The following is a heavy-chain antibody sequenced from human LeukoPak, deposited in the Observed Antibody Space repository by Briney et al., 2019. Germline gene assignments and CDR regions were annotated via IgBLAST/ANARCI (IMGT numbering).Heavy chain of an antibody. CDR2: IKEDGTEE. CDR3: ARDMGWLALDY. Sequence: PGGSLRLSCAASGFTFSSSWMAWVRQAPGKGLEWVANIKEDGTEEYYADSLKGRLTISRDNAKNSSNLQMNSLRVEDTAVYYCARDMGWLALDYWGQGILVTVSS. CDR1: GFTFSSSW. V-gene: IGHV3-7*01. D-gene: IGHD6-19*01. J-gene: IGHJ4*02.